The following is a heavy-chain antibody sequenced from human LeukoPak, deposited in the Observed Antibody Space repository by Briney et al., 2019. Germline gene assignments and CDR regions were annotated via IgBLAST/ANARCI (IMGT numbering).Heavy chain of an antibody. CDR1: GFTFSSYW. D-gene: IGHD2-2*01. V-gene: IGHV3-74*01. CDR2: INSDGSST. J-gene: IGHJ6*02. Sequence: PGGSLRLSCAASGFTFSSYWMHWVRQAPGKGLVWVSRINSDGSSTSYADSVKGRFTISRDNAKNTLYLQMNSLRAEDTAVYYCARGGDIVVVPAAMDYYYGMDVWGRGTTVTVSS. CDR3: ARGGDIVVVPAAMDYYYGMDV.